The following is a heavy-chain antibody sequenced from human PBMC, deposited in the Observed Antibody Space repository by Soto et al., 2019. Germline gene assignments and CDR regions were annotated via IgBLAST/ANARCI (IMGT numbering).Heavy chain of an antibody. J-gene: IGHJ6*02. V-gene: IGHV4-34*01. CDR1: GGSFSGYY. D-gene: IGHD3-3*01. CDR3: ARGRDFWSGYYYYYGMDV. CDR2: INHSGST. Sequence: SETLSLTCAVYGGSFSGYYWSWIRQPPGKGLEWIGEINHSGSTNYNPSLKSRVTISVDTSMNQFSLKLSSVTAADTAVYYCARGRDFWSGYYYYYGMDVWGQGTTVTVSS.